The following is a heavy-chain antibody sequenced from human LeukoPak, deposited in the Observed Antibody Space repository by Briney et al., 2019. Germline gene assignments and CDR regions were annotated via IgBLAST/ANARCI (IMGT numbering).Heavy chain of an antibody. CDR1: GFTFSTFG. Sequence: GGSLRLSCAASGFTFSTFGMSWVRQVPGKGLEWVSTISSGGGSTYYADSVKGRFTISRDNAKNSLYLQMNSLRAEDTAVYYCARFRSIVVVISPFDYWGQGTLVTVSS. CDR3: ARFRSIVVVISPFDY. J-gene: IGHJ4*02. V-gene: IGHV3-21*01. CDR2: ISSGGGST. D-gene: IGHD3-22*01.